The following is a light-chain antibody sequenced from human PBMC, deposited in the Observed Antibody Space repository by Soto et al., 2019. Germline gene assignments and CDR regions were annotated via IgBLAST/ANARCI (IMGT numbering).Light chain of an antibody. CDR1: SSNIGSHY. J-gene: IGLJ3*02. Sequence: QSVLTQPPSASGTPGQRVTISCSGSSSNIGSHYVYWYQQLPGTAPKPLIYRNDQRPSGVPDRFSGSKSGTSASLAISGLRSEDESDYYCAAWDVSLSGWAFGGGTKLTVL. CDR3: AAWDVSLSGWA. V-gene: IGLV1-47*01. CDR2: RND.